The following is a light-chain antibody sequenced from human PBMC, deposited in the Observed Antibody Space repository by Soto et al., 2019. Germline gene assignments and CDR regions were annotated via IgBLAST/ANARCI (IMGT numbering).Light chain of an antibody. Sequence: EIVMTQSPATLSVSPGERATLSCRASQSVSSNLAWYQQKPGQAPRLLIYRASTRATGIPDRFSGSGSGTDFTLTISRLEPEDFAVYYCQQYGSSPRTFGQGTKVDIK. J-gene: IGKJ1*01. CDR3: QQYGSSPRT. CDR1: QSVSSN. V-gene: IGKV3-20*01. CDR2: RAS.